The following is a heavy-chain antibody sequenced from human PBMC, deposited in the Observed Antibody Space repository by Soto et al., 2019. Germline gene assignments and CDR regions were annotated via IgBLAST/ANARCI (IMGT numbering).Heavy chain of an antibody. CDR3: ARSSVGGSLRYYFDY. V-gene: IGHV1-69*01. CDR1: GGTFSRYA. Sequence: QVQLVQSGAEVKKPGSSVKVSCKASGGTFSRYAINWVRQAPGHGLEWMGGITPLFGTANYAQKFQGRVTITADESASSAHMELRSLRSEDTAVYYCARSSVGGSLRYYFDYWGQGTLVTVSS. D-gene: IGHD1-26*01. CDR2: ITPLFGTA. J-gene: IGHJ4*02.